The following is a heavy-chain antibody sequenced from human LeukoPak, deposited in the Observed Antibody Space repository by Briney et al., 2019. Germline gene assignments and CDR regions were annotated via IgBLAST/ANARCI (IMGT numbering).Heavy chain of an antibody. V-gene: IGHV3-23*03. D-gene: IGHD6-19*01. CDR1: GFTFNHYA. CDR2: INHLGHT. CDR3: VRDHGSQYSGAWYVFDY. Sequence: GVSLRLSCAASGFTFNHYAMSWVRQAQGTGLEWVSGINHLGHTFYGDSAKGRFTISRDNSKNTMFLQMNSLRGDDTAEYFCVRDHGSQYSGAWYVFDYWGRGTLVTVSS. J-gene: IGHJ4*02.